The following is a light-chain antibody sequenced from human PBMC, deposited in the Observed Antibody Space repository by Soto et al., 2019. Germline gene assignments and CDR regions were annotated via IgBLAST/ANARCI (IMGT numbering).Light chain of an antibody. CDR3: QQYNTYSRT. V-gene: IGKV1-5*03. J-gene: IGKJ1*01. CDR1: QSISSW. CDR2: EGS. Sequence: DIQMTQSPSTLSASVGDRVTITCRASQSISSWLAWYRQKPGEAPKLLIYEGSTLERGVPSMFSGSGSGTEFTLTISSLQPDDFATFYCQQYNTYSRTFGQGTKVEVK.